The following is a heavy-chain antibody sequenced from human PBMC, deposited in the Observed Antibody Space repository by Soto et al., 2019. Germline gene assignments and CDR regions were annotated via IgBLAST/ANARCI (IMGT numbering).Heavy chain of an antibody. CDR2: ISYDGSNK. CDR3: AKDPAYYASPPHFQH. J-gene: IGHJ1*01. Sequence: QVQLVESGGGVVQPGRSLRLSCAASGFTFSNYSMHWVRQAPGKGLEWVAVISYDGSNKYYADSVKGRFTISRDNSKNTLYLQMNSLRAEDTAVYYCAKDPAYYASPPHFQHWGQGTLVTVSS. V-gene: IGHV3-30*18. CDR1: GFTFSNYS. D-gene: IGHD1-26*01.